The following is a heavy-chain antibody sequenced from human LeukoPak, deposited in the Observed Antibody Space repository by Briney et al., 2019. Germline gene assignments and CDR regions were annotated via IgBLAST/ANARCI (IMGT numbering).Heavy chain of an antibody. D-gene: IGHD3-22*01. CDR3: AKDRFLYYDSSGPAFDY. J-gene: IGHJ4*02. CDR2: ISYDGSNK. CDR1: GFTFSSYG. Sequence: GGSLRLSCAASGFTFSSYGMPWVRQAPGKGLEWVAVISYDGSNKYYADSVKGRFTISRDNSKNTLYLQMNSLRAEDTAVYYCAKDRFLYYDSSGPAFDYWGQGTLATVSS. V-gene: IGHV3-30*18.